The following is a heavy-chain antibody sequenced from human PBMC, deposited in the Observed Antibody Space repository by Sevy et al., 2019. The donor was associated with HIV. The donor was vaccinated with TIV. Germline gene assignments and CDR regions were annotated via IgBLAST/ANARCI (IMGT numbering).Heavy chain of an antibody. CDR1: GFSFKNVW. J-gene: IGHJ3*02. D-gene: IGHD1-26*01. Sequence: GGSLRLSCAGSGFSFKNVWMTWVRQTPGKGREWVGHAKRKSDGGSMDYGSPVNGRFTISRDDSKDMLYLQMSSLKTEDTGVYYCATVLGAGAAGAFEIWGQGTMVTVSS. CDR3: ATVLGAGAAGAFEI. V-gene: IGHV3-15*01. CDR2: AKRKSDGGSM.